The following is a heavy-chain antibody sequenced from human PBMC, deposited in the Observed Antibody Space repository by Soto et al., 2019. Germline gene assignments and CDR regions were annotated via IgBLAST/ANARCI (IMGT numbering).Heavy chain of an antibody. CDR2: IWYDGSNK. D-gene: IGHD4-17*01. CDR3: ARDRDDYGDDDFDY. J-gene: IGHJ4*02. CDR1: GFTFSSYG. Sequence: QVQLVESGGGVVQPGRSLRLSCAASGFTFSSYGMHWVRQAPGKGLEWVAVIWYDGSNKYYADSVKGRFTISRDNSKNTLYLQMNSLRAEDTAVYYCARDRDDYGDDDFDYWGQGTLVTVSS. V-gene: IGHV3-33*01.